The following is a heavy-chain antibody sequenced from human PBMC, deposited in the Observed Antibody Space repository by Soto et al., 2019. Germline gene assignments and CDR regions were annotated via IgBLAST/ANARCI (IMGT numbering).Heavy chain of an antibody. CDR1: GFTFSNYW. CDR3: ARNAWPHEFDI. V-gene: IGHV3-7*01. Sequence: GGSLRLSCAASGFTFSNYWMNWVRQAPGKGLEWVANIKEDGSEKYYVDSVKGRFTISRENAKNSLYLQMNSLRAEDTAVYDGARNAWPHEFDISGQGTMVTGS. CDR2: IKEDGSEK. J-gene: IGHJ3*02.